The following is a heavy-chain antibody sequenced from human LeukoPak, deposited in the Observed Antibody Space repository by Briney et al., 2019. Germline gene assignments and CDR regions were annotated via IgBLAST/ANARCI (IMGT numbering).Heavy chain of an antibody. D-gene: IGHD7-27*01. CDR2: INSGGSGT. J-gene: IGHJ4*02. Sequence: GGSLRLSCAASGFTFSSYWMHWVRQTPGKGLMWVSRINSGGSGTSYADSVEGRFTISRDNAKNTLYLQMNGLRAEDTAVYYCAGSLGPLTEYWGQGTLVTVSS. V-gene: IGHV3-74*01. CDR1: GFTFSSYW. CDR3: AGSLGPLTEY.